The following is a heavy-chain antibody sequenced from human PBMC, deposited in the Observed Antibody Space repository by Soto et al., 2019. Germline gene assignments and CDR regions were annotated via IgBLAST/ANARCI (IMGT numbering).Heavy chain of an antibody. J-gene: IGHJ4*02. CDR3: ARRPFYFDSSGYSYFDY. CDR2: IYPDDSDT. V-gene: IGHV5-51*03. D-gene: IGHD3-22*01. CDR1: GYSFTNYW. Sequence: PGESLKISCKGSGYSFTNYWIGWVRQMPGKGLECMGIIYPDDSDTTYSPSLQGQVTISADKSISTAYLQWSSLRASDTAMYYCARRPFYFDSSGYSYFDYWGQGTLVTVSS.